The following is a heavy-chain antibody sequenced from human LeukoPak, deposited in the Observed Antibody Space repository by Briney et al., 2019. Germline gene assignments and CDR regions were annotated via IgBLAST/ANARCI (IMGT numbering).Heavy chain of an antibody. Sequence: ASVKVSCKASGYTFTGYYMHWVRQAPGQGLEWMGWINPNSGGTNYAQKFQGRVTMTRDTSISTAYMELSRLRSDDTAVYYCARGLDLRGRRGFDYWGQGTLVTVSS. J-gene: IGHJ4*02. CDR3: ARGLDLRGRRGFDY. CDR1: GYTFTGYY. D-gene: IGHD3/OR15-3a*01. V-gene: IGHV1-2*02. CDR2: INPNSGGT.